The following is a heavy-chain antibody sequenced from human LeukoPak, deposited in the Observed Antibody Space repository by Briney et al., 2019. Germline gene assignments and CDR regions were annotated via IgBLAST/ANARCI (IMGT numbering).Heavy chain of an antibody. CDR2: IRSKAYGGTT. J-gene: IGHJ3*02. CDR3: TSSNQLLYRPDAFDI. Sequence: PGGSLRLSCTASGFTFGDYAMSWVRQAPGKGLEWVGFIRSKAYGGTTEYAASVKGRFTISRDDSKSIAYLQMNSLKTEDTAVCYCTSSNQLLYRPDAFDIWGQGTMVTVSS. V-gene: IGHV3-49*04. CDR1: GFTFGDYA. D-gene: IGHD2-2*02.